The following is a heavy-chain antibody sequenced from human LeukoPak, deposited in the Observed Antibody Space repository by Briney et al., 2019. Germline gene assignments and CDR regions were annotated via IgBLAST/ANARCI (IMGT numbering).Heavy chain of an antibody. CDR1: RGTFSRDA. J-gene: IGHJ6*02. V-gene: IGHV1-69*13. CDR3: ARFGAVAGADYYYYGMDV. CDR2: FIPICGTA. Sequence: SVKVSCKASRGTFSRDAISSVRQAPGQGREWMGGFIPICGTANYAQTFQGSVTITADETTSTAYMELSSLRSEAAAVYYCARFGAVAGADYYYYGMDVWGQGTTVTVSS. D-gene: IGHD6-19*01.